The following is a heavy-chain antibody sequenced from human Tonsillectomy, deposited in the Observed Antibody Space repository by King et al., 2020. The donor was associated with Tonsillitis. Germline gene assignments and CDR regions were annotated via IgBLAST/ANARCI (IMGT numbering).Heavy chain of an antibody. Sequence: VQLQESGPGLVKPSETLSLTCAVSGFSINSSYYWGWIRQPPGKGLEWIGTIYHSGSTYYSPSLKSRVTISMDAAKNQFSLNLNSVTAADTAIYYCARGEVVWGQGSLVTVSS. D-gene: IGHD2-2*01. J-gene: IGHJ4*02. V-gene: IGHV4-38-2*01. CDR3: ARGEVV. CDR2: IYHSGST. CDR1: GFSINSSYY.